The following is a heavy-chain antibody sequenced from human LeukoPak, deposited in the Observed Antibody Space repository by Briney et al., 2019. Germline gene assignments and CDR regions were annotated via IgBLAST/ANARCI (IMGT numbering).Heavy chain of an antibody. CDR1: GFTFSSYA. CDR2: ISGSGGST. CDR3: AKTKNYYDSSGYPSSSDY. Sequence: QTGGSLRLSCAASGFTFSSYAMSWVRQAPGKGLEWVSAISGSGGSTYYADSVKGRFTISRDNSKNTLYLQMNSLRAEDTAVYYCAKTKNYYDSSGYPSSSDYWGQGTLVTVSS. J-gene: IGHJ4*02. V-gene: IGHV3-23*01. D-gene: IGHD3-22*01.